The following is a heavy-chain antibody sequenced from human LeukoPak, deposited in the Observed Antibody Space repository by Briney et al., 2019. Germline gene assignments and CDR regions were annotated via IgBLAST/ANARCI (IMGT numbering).Heavy chain of an antibody. CDR1: GFTFSSYG. CDR3: AKDVGAGYSPYYYYYYMDV. D-gene: IGHD4-23*01. CDR2: IRYDGSNK. Sequence: PGGSLRLSCAASGFTFSSYGMHWVRQAPGKGLEWVAFIRYDGSNKYYADSVKCRFTISRDNSKNTLYLQMNSLRAEDTAVYYCAKDVGAGYSPYYYYYYMDVWGKGTTVTVSS. J-gene: IGHJ6*03. V-gene: IGHV3-30*02.